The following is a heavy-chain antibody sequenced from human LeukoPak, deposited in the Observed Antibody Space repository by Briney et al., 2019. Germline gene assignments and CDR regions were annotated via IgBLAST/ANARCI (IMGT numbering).Heavy chain of an antibody. CDR3: ARPVVLGAYLRGAYYFDS. Sequence: AGGSLRLSCAASGFTFSSYWMHWVRQAPGKGLVWVSRVNTDGSSTTYADSVKGRFTISRDNAKNTVYLQMNSLRAEDTAVYYCARPVVLGAYLRGAYYFDSWGQGTLVTVSS. V-gene: IGHV3-74*01. D-gene: IGHD3-16*01. CDR2: VNTDGSST. CDR1: GFTFSSYW. J-gene: IGHJ4*02.